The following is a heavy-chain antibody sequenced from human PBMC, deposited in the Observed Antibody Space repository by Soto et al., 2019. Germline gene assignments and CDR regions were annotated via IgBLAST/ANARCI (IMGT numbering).Heavy chain of an antibody. CDR3: VRQQYDFLVDP. Sequence: TGGSLRLSCAASGFNFSTYNMNWVRQAPGKGLEWVSSIDASSTHIYYADSVKGRFTISKDNGKSSLYLQMDSLRAEDTALYYCVRQQYDFLVDPWGQGTLVTVSS. CDR2: IDASSTHI. V-gene: IGHV3-21*01. J-gene: IGHJ5*02. CDR1: GFNFSTYN. D-gene: IGHD3-16*01.